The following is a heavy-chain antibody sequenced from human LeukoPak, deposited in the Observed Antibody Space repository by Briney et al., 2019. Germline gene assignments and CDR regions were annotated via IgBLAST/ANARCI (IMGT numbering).Heavy chain of an antibody. CDR3: ARDHTILMGTFDY. D-gene: IGHD2-8*01. CDR1: GYTFTSYA. V-gene: IGHV1-3*01. J-gene: IGHJ4*02. CDR2: INAGNGNT. Sequence: ASVKGSCKASGYTFTSYAMHWVRQAPGQRLEWMGWINAGNGNTKYSQKFQGRVTITRDTSASTAYMELSSLRSEDTAVYYCARDHTILMGTFDYWGQGTLVPVSS.